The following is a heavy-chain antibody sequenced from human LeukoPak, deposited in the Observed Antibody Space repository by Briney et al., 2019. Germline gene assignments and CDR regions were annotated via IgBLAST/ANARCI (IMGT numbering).Heavy chain of an antibody. V-gene: IGHV3-9*01. D-gene: IGHD6-6*01. Sequence: QSGGSLRLSCAASGFTFDDYAMHWVRQAPGKGLEWVSGISWNSGSIGYADSVKGRFTISRDNAKNSLYLQMNSLRAEDTALYYCAEASDEAARPGDFDYWGQGTLVTVSS. CDR1: GFTFDDYA. J-gene: IGHJ4*02. CDR2: ISWNSGSI. CDR3: AEASDEAARPGDFDY.